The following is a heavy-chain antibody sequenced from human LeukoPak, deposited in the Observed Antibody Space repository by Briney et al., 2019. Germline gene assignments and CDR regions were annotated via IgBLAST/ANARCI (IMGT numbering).Heavy chain of an antibody. Sequence: GGSLRLSCAASGLTFSSYAMSWVRQAPGKGLEWVSAISGSGGSTYYADSVKGRFTISRDNSKNTLYLQMNSLRAEDMAVYYCAKTQAAVGKAWFDPWGQGTLVTVSS. CDR2: ISGSGGST. D-gene: IGHD6-13*01. CDR1: GLTFSSYA. V-gene: IGHV3-23*01. CDR3: AKTQAAVGKAWFDP. J-gene: IGHJ5*02.